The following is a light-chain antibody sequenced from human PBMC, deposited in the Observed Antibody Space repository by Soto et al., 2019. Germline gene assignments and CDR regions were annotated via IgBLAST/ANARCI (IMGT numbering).Light chain of an antibody. V-gene: IGKV1-5*03. CDR2: KAS. Sequence: DIQMTQSPSTLSASVGDRVTITCRASQSINNWLAWYQQKPGKAPKRLIYKASNLDIGVPSRFSGSGSGTEFPLTISSLQADDVATYYCQQYDTYCTFGQGTNLEIK. CDR3: QQYDTYCT. CDR1: QSINNW. J-gene: IGKJ1*01.